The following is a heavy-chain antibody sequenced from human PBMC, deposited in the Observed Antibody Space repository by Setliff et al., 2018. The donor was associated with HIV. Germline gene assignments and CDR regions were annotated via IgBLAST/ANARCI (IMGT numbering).Heavy chain of an antibody. D-gene: IGHD3-10*01. CDR2: IIPIFATT. Sequence: ASVKVSCKASGGTFKTYAISWVRQAPGQGLEWMGGIIPIFATTDYAQKFQGRVTIIADESTSTAYMELSSVTAADTAVYYCARWDSMGYGSGSGVKWFDPWGQGTLVTVSS. V-gene: IGHV1-69*13. J-gene: IGHJ5*02. CDR1: GGTFKTYA. CDR3: ARWDSMGYGSGSGVKWFDP.